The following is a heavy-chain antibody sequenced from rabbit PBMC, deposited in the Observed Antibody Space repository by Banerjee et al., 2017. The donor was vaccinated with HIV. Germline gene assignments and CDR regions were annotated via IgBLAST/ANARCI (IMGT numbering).Heavy chain of an antibody. CDR1: GFTLSSSYW. D-gene: IGHD8-1*01. V-gene: IGHV1S40*01. CDR3: ARDPGNDYYVYCVL. Sequence: QSLEESGGGLVKPGASLTLSCKASGFTLSSSYWICWVRQAPGKGLEWIGCTNTGSGRTYYASWAKGRFTISKTSSTTVTLQMTSLTAADTATYCCARDPGNDYYVYCVLWGQGTLVTVS. CDR2: TNTGSGRT. J-gene: IGHJ3*01.